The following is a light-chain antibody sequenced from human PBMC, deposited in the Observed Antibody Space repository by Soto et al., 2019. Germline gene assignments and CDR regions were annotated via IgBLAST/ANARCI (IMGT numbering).Light chain of an antibody. Sequence: QSALTQPASVSGSPGQSITISCSGTSSNIGGYNVVSWYQQHPGKAPKVIVYEGIKRPSGVSDRFSGSTSGSTASLTISGLQAEDEADYYCSSYTSSRAYVFGTGTKVTVL. CDR1: SSNIGGYNV. CDR3: SSYTSSRAYV. CDR2: EGI. J-gene: IGLJ1*01. V-gene: IGLV2-14*02.